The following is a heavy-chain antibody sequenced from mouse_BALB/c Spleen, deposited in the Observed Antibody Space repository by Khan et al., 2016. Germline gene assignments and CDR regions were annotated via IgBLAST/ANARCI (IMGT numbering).Heavy chain of an antibody. D-gene: IGHD2-3*01. CDR1: GFTFSSYA. V-gene: IGHV5-9-3*01. J-gene: IGHJ3*01. Sequence: ELVESGGGLVKPGGSLKLSCAASGFTFSSYAMSWVRQTPEKRLEWVATISSGGSYTYYPDSVKGRFTISRDNAKNTLYLQMSSLRSEDTSMYYWARRRLYDGYSWFAYWGQGTLVTVSA. CDR3: ARRRLYDGYSWFAY. CDR2: ISSGGSYT.